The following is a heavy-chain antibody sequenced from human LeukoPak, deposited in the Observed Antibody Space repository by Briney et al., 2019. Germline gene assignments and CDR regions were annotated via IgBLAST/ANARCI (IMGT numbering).Heavy chain of an antibody. CDR2: IFYIGST. D-gene: IGHD3-16*01. J-gene: IGHJ5*02. V-gene: IGHV4-59*08. CDR3: ARANGGIDP. CDR1: GGSISSYY. Sequence: SETLSLTCTVSGGSISSYYWSWIRQPPGKGLEWVGHIFYIGSTNYNPSLKSQVTISIDTSKNQFSLKLSSVTAADTAVYYCARANGGIDPWGQGTLVTVSS.